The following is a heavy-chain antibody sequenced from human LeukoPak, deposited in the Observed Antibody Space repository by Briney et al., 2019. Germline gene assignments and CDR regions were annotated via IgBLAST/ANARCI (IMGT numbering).Heavy chain of an antibody. J-gene: IGHJ4*02. V-gene: IGHV2-5*02. CDR2: IYWDDDK. CDR1: GFSLSTSGVG. Sequence: SGPTLVKPTQTLTLTCTFSGFSLSTSGVGVGWIRQPAGKALEWLALIYWDDDKRYSPSLKSRLTITKDTSKIQVVLTMTNMDHVDTATYYSPHSFTYYYDSRSGGLDNWGQGTLVTVSS. CDR3: PHSFTYYYDSRSGGLDN. D-gene: IGHD3-22*01.